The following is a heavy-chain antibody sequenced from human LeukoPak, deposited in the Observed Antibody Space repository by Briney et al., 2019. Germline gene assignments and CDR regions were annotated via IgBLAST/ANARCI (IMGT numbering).Heavy chain of an antibody. V-gene: IGHV3-23*01. CDR1: GFTFSNYG. CDR3: ATILTGYYLDY. Sequence: GGSLRLSCAASGFTFSNYGISWVRQAPGKGLEWVSAINGGGGNSGGNTYYADSVKGRFTISRDNSKNTLYLQMNSLRAEDTAVYYCATILTGYYLDYWGQGTLVTVSS. D-gene: IGHD3-9*01. CDR2: INGGGGNSGGNT. J-gene: IGHJ4*02.